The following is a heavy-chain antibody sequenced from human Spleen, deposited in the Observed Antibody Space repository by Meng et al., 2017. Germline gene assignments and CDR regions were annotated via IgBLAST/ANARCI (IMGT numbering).Heavy chain of an antibody. Sequence: GESLKISCAASGFTFDDYGMTWVRQAPGKGLEWVANIKQDGSEKYYVDSVKGRFTISRDNAKNSLYLQLNSLRAEDTAVYYCARGTTWGLNWFAPWGQGTLVTVSS. D-gene: IGHD2/OR15-2a*01. V-gene: IGHV3-7*01. CDR1: GFTFDDYG. J-gene: IGHJ5*02. CDR2: IKQDGSEK. CDR3: ARGTTWGLNWFAP.